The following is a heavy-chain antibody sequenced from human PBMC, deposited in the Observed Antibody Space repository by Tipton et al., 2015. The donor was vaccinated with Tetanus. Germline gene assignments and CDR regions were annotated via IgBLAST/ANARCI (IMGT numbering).Heavy chain of an antibody. Sequence: LSLTCAVYGGSFSGYYWSWIRQAPGKGLEWVSYISSSGSTIYYADSVKGRFTISRDNAKNSLYLQMNSLRAEDTAVYYCARDIGVVTDYWGQGTLVTVSS. CDR2: ISSSGSTI. D-gene: IGHD2-21*02. V-gene: IGHV3-11*04. CDR1: GGSFSGYY. J-gene: IGHJ4*02. CDR3: ARDIGVVTDY.